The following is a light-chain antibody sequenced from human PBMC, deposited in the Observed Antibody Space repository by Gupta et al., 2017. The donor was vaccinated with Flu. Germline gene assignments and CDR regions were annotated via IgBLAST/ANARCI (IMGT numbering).Light chain of an antibody. CDR2: DAS. V-gene: IGKV3-11*01. Sequence: PATLSLSPGERATLSCRDSQSVSSYLAWYQQKPGQAPRLLIYDASNRATGIPARFSGSGSGTDFTLTISSLGPEDFAVYYCQQGGSWPLTFGGGTKVEI. J-gene: IGKJ4*01. CDR3: QQGGSWPLT. CDR1: QSVSSY.